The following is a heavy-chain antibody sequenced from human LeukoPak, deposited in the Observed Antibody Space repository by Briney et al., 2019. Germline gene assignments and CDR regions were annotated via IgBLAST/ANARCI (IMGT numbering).Heavy chain of an antibody. CDR2: INPQKRDT. V-gene: IGHV1-18*01. CDR3: ARRKYGADYNGMDV. CDR1: GYTFSSYG. Sequence: ASVKVSCKASGYTFSSYGINWVRLAPGRGPEWMASINPQKRDTHYAQNFQGRVTVTAGTSTNTAYMELSSLRSDDTAIYYCARRKYGADYNGMDVWGQGTTVTVSS. J-gene: IGHJ6*02. D-gene: IGHD4/OR15-4a*01.